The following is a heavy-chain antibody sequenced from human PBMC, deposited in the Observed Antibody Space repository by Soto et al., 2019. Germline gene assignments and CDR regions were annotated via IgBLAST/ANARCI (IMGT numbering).Heavy chain of an antibody. CDR2: VYSRGST. Sequence: SETLSLTCTVSGDSITSNNHYWVWIRQPPGKGLEWIGAVYSRGSTYYNTSLKSRVSMSVDTSKNQFSLNVSSVTAAYTALYFCARQYTVTVSYFDYWGLGTLVTVSS. D-gene: IGHD4-17*01. CDR3: ARQYTVTVSYFDY. CDR1: GDSITSNNHY. V-gene: IGHV4-39*01. J-gene: IGHJ4*02.